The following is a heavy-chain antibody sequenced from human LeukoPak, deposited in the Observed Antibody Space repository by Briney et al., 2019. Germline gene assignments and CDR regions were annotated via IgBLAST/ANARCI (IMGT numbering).Heavy chain of an antibody. V-gene: IGHV1-69*04. CDR1: GGTFSSYA. CDR2: IIPILGIA. CDR3: ARVSDTTGDPFDY. J-gene: IGHJ4*02. Sequence: SVKVSCKASGGTFSSYAISWVRQAPGQGLEWMGRIIPILGIANYAQKFQGRVTITADKSTSTAYMELGSLRSEDTAVYYCARVSDTTGDPFDYWGQGTLVTVSS. D-gene: IGHD3-16*01.